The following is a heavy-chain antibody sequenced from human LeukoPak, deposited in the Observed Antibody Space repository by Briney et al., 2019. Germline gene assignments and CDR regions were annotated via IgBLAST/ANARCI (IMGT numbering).Heavy chain of an antibody. V-gene: IGHV1-18*04. CDR1: GYTFTSFA. CDR2: INTVSGIT. Sequence: ASVKVSCKASGYTFTSFAITWVRQAPGQGLEWMGWINTVSGITKYAQKFQGRVTMGTDTSTSTAYMELGNLKSDDTAVYYCARATCCAISCYPAVWGQGTLVTVSS. D-gene: IGHD2-2*01. J-gene: IGHJ4*02. CDR3: ARATCCAISCYPAV.